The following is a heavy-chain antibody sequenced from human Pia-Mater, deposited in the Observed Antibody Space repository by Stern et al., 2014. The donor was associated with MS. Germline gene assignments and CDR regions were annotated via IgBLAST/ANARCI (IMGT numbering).Heavy chain of an antibody. Sequence: EVQLVESGGGLVQPGGSLRLSCAASGFTFSSYSMNWVRQAPGKGLEWGSYISSSSSTIYYADSVKGRFTISRDNAKNSLYLQMNSLRDEDTAVYYCARDRRYYDSSGYPNWFDPWGQGTLVTVSS. V-gene: IGHV3-48*02. CDR3: ARDRRYYDSSGYPNWFDP. CDR1: GFTFSSYS. CDR2: ISSSSSTI. D-gene: IGHD3-22*01. J-gene: IGHJ5*02.